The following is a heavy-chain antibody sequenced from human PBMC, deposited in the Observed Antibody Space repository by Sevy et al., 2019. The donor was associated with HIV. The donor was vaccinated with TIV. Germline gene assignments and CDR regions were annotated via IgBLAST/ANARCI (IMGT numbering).Heavy chain of an antibody. CDR1: GLTFSSDS. D-gene: IGHD5-18*01. V-gene: IGHV3-48*02. CDR2: ISSSSRTI. CDR3: ARDVDTPFVRSFDS. J-gene: IGHJ4*02. Sequence: GGSLRLSCVVSGLTFSSDSMNWVRQAPGKGLEWLVYISSSSRTIYYADSVEVRFTISRDNDKKSVFLQMNNLRDEDSATYYCARDVDTPFVRSFDSWGQGTLVTVSS.